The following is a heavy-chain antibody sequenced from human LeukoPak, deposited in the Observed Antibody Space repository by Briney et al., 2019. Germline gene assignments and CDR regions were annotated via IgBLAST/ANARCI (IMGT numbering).Heavy chain of an antibody. J-gene: IGHJ1*01. CDR1: GYTFTSYA. V-gene: IGHV1-18*01. Sequence: GASVKVPCKASGYTFTSYAISWVRQAPGQGLDWMGWISLYNAKTNYAQKLQGRVTMTTDTSTSTAYMELMSLRSDDTAVYYCARLGVAGDPSSAEYLQHWGQGTLVTVSS. CDR2: ISLYNAKT. CDR3: ARLGVAGDPSSAEYLQH. D-gene: IGHD6-19*01.